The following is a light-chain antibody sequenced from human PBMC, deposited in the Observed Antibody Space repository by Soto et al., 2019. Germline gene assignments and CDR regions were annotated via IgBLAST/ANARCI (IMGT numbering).Light chain of an antibody. V-gene: IGKV3-20*01. CDR2: GAS. CDR1: QSVSSSY. J-gene: IGKJ1*01. CDR3: QQYGSSSWT. Sequence: EIVLTQSPGTLSLSPGERATLSCRASQSVSSSYFAWYQQRFGQAPRLLIYGASSRATGIPDRFSGSGSGTDFPLTISRLETEDFAVYYCQQYGSSSWTFGQGTKVEIK.